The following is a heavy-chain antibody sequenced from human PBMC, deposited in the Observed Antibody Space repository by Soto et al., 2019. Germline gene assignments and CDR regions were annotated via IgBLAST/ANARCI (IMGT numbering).Heavy chain of an antibody. Sequence: QVQLVESGGGVVQPGRSLRLSCAASGFTFSSYGMHWVRQAPGKGLEWVAVISYAGSNKYYADTVKGRFTSSRENSKNTLYLQMNSLRAEDTAVYYCAIMSSSWDYQLGYWVQETLVTVSS. V-gene: IGHV3-30*03. D-gene: IGHD6-13*01. J-gene: IGHJ4*02. CDR2: ISYAGSNK. CDR3: AIMSSSWDYQLGY. CDR1: GFTFSSYG.